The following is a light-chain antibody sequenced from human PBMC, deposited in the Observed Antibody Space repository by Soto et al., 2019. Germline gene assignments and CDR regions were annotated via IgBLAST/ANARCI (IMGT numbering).Light chain of an antibody. J-gene: IGKJ1*01. Sequence: DIQMTQSPSSLSASVGHRFTITCRASQSIRTYVNWYQQKPGKAPNLLIYGASSLQSGVPSRFSGSGSGTDFSLTLSSLQPDDFATYYCQQSFNTPRTFGQGTKVEIK. CDR2: GAS. V-gene: IGKV1-39*01. CDR1: QSIRTY. CDR3: QQSFNTPRT.